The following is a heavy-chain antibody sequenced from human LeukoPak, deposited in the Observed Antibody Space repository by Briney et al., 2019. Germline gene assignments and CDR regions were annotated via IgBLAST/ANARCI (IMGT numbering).Heavy chain of an antibody. D-gene: IGHD2-2*01. CDR2: ISYDGRDK. J-gene: IGHJ5*02. Sequence: GRSLRLSCAASGFTFSSYAMHWVRQAPGKGPEWVAVISYDGRDKYSADSVKGRFTISRDNSKNTLYLQMNSLRAEDTAVYYCARERTSTRNWFDPWGQGTLVTVSS. CDR3: ARERTSTRNWFDP. CDR1: GFTFSSYA. V-gene: IGHV3-30*04.